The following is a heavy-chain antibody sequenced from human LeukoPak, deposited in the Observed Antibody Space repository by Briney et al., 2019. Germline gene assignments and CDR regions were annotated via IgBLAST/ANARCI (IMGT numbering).Heavy chain of an antibody. CDR2: IYTSGST. CDR1: YGSISDHY. Sequence: PSETLSLTCTVSYGSISDHYWNWIRQPAGKGMEWLGRIYTSGSTNYSPSLKSRVTISIDTSKNQFFLKLSSVTAADTAVYYCARQDILTGFDAFDIWGQGTMVSVSS. CDR3: ARQDILTGFDAFDI. D-gene: IGHD3-9*01. J-gene: IGHJ3*02. V-gene: IGHV4-4*07.